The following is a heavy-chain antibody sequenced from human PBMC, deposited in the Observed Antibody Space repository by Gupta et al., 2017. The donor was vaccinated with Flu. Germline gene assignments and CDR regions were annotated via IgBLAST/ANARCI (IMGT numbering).Heavy chain of an antibody. Sequence: EVQLVESGGGLVQPGGSLRLSCVASGFTYSNYWMSWIRQAPGKGLEWVANIKKDGSEKYYVDSVKGRFSISRDNAKNTLYLQMNSLRAEDTAVYYCARDISEFWYQLLSSTWFDPWGQGTLVTVSS. CDR3: ARDISEFWYQLLSSTWFDP. CDR2: IKKDGSEK. V-gene: IGHV3-7*01. D-gene: IGHD2-2*01. J-gene: IGHJ5*02. CDR1: GFTYSNYW.